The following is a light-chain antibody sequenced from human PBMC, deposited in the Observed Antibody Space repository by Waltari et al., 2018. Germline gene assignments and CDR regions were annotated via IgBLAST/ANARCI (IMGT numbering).Light chain of an antibody. CDR2: DAS. CDR3: QQYNNWPPYT. V-gene: IGKV3-15*01. CDR1: QSIGSN. J-gene: IGKJ2*01. Sequence: IVMTQSPVTLSVSPGERATLSCRASQSIGSNLAWYQQKRGQAPRLLIYDASTRATDIPARFSGSGSGTEFTLTISSMQSEDFAVYFCQQYNNWPPYTFGQGTKLEIK.